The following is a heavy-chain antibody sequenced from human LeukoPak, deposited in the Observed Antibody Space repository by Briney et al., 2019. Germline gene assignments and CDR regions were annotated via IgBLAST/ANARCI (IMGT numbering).Heavy chain of an antibody. CDR1: GGSISSYY. CDR3: ARGPTKNYFDS. V-gene: IGHV4-59*01. Sequence: SETLSLTCTVSGGSISSYYWSWIRQPPGRGLEWIGYTYSSGTTNYNPSLKSRVTISVDTSKSQFSLKLSSVTAADTAVYYCARGPTKNYFDSWGQGTVVTVSS. CDR2: TYSSGTT. J-gene: IGHJ4*02.